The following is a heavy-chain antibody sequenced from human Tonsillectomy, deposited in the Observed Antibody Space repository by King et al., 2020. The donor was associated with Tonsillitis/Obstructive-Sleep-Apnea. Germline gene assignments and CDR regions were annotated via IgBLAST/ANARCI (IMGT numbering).Heavy chain of an antibody. Sequence: VQLVQSGAEVKKPGASVKVSCKPSGYTFTSYGFSWVRQAPGQGLEWMGWISAYDGNTNFAQKFQGRVTMTTDTSTSTAYMELRSLRSDDTAVYYCARDEPRFWCDYLTFDYWGQGTLVTVSS. V-gene: IGHV1-18*01. CDR3: ARDEPRFWCDYLTFDY. CDR1: GYTFTSYG. D-gene: IGHD3-3*01. J-gene: IGHJ4*02. CDR2: ISAYDGNT.